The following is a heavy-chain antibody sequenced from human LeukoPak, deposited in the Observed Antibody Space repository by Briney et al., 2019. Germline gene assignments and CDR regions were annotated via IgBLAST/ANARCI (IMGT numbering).Heavy chain of an antibody. D-gene: IGHD3-10*02. Sequence: ASVKVSCKASGYTFTGYYMHWVRQAPGQGLEWMGIINPSGGSTSYAQKFQGRVTMTRDMSTSTVYMELSSLRSEDTAVYYCARDRDGRGVIIDGSGSLSGFDPWGQGTLVTVSS. V-gene: IGHV1-46*01. CDR3: ARDRDGRGVIIDGSGSLSGFDP. CDR2: INPSGGST. CDR1: GYTFTGYY. J-gene: IGHJ5*02.